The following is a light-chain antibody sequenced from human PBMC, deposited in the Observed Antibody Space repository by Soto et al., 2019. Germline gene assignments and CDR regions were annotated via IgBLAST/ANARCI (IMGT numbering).Light chain of an antibody. CDR2: AAS. CDR1: QGISNS. V-gene: IGKV1-27*01. CDR3: QKYKSALRT. J-gene: IGKJ1*01. Sequence: DIHMTQAPSSLSASVGGRVTITCRARQGISNSLAWYQQKPGKVPKLLIYAASTLQSGVPSRFSGSRSGTDFTLTTSSLQPEDVATYYCQKYKSALRTFGQATKVDIK.